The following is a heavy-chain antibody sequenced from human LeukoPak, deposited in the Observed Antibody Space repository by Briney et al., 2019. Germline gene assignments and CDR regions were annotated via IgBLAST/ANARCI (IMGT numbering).Heavy chain of an antibody. CDR3: AKDAGLLWFGESLTNFDY. CDR1: GFTFSTYW. V-gene: IGHV3-7*03. D-gene: IGHD3-10*01. Sequence: GGSLRLSCAASGFTFSTYWMSWVRQAPGKGLEWVADIKQDGSEKYYVHSVKGRFTISRDNAKHSLYLQMSSLRAEDTAVYYYAKDAGLLWFGESLTNFDYWGQGTLVTVSS. CDR2: IKQDGSEK. J-gene: IGHJ4*02.